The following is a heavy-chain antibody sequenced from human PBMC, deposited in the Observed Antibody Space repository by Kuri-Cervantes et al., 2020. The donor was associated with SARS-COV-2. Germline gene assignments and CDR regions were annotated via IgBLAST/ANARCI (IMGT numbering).Heavy chain of an antibody. V-gene: IGHV3-33*06. D-gene: IGHD1-26*01. CDR1: GFTFSSYG. CDR3: AKGGWGATAYYMDV. Sequence: GESLKISCAASGFTFSSYGMHWVRQAPGKGLEWVAVIWYDGSNKYYADSVKGRFTISRDNSKNTLYLQMNSLRAEDTAVYYCAKGGWGATAYYMDVWGKGTTVTGAS. J-gene: IGHJ6*03. CDR2: IWYDGSNK.